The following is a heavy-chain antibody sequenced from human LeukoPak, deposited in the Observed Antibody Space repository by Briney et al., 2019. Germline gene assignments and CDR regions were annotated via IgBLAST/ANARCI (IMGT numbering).Heavy chain of an antibody. V-gene: IGHV4-59*12. CDR2: IYYSGST. D-gene: IGHD3-10*01. CDR1: GGSISRYY. CDR3: AKSNGYGLVDI. Sequence: PSETLSLTCTVSGGSISRYYWSWIRQPPGNELEYIGYIYYSGSTNYNPSLKSRVTMSLDTSKNQFSLKLNSVTAADTAVYYCAKSNGYGLVDIWGQGTMVTVSS. J-gene: IGHJ3*02.